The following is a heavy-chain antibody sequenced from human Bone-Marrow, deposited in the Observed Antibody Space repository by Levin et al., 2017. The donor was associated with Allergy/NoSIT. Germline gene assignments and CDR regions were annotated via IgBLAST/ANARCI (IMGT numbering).Heavy chain of an antibody. Sequence: AGGSLRLSCAASGSTFSRYVLHWVRQAPGKGLEWVAVISHDETSEAYAESVKGRFTISKDNSKNTLYLQMNSLREEDTAVYYCATAGRTSGYADAFEIWGQGTMVTVSS. D-gene: IGHD3-3*01. CDR2: ISHDETSE. CDR1: GSTFSRYV. V-gene: IGHV3-30*03. J-gene: IGHJ3*02. CDR3: ATAGRTSGYADAFEI.